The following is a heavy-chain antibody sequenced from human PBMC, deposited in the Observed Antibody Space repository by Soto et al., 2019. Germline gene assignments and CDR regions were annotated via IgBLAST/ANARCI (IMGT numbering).Heavy chain of an antibody. V-gene: IGHV3-49*03. CDR1: GFTFGDYV. Sequence: GGSLRLSCTAPGFTFGDYVMSWFRQAPGKGLEWVGFIRSKAYGGTTYYAASVKGRFTISRDDSKSIAYLQMNSLKTEDTAVYYCTTNYYDSSGYDTWFDPWGQGTLVTVSS. CDR2: IRSKAYGGTT. D-gene: IGHD3-22*01. J-gene: IGHJ5*02. CDR3: TTNYYDSSGYDTWFDP.